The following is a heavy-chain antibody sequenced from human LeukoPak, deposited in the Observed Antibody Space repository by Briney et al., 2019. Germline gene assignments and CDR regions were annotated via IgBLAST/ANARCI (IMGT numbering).Heavy chain of an antibody. CDR3: ARGPFRDDSPQWLPFYYYYGMDV. J-gene: IGHJ6*02. CDR2: MNPNSGNT. D-gene: IGHD6-19*01. Sequence: GASVKVSCKASGYTFTSYDINWVRQATGQGLEWMGWMNPNSGNTGYAQKFQGRVTMTRNTSISTAYMELSSLRSEDTAVYYCARGPFRDDSPQWLPFYYYYGMDVWGQGTTVTVSS. CDR1: GYTFTSYD. V-gene: IGHV1-8*01.